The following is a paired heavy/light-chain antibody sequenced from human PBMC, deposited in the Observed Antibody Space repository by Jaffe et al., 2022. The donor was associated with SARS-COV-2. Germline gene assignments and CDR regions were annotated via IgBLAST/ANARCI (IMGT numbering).Heavy chain of an antibody. J-gene: IGHJ4*02. CDR1: GFTFNSYA. CDR3: AKGVATTRRACFDY. CDR2: ISGSGAST. Sequence: DVQLVESGGGLVQPGGSLRLSCAASGFTFNSYAMTWVRQAPGKGLEWVSGISGSGASTYYADSVKGRFTISRDNSKNTLYLQMNSLRVDDTAVYYCAKGVATTRRACFDYWGQGTLVTVSS. D-gene: IGHD5-12*01. V-gene: IGHV3-23*04.
Light chain of an antibody. Sequence: QSALTQPASVSGSPGQSITISCTGTSSDVGSYNSVSWYQQHPGKAPKLMIFDVSSRPSGISDRFSGSKSGDTASLTISGLLAEDEADYYCSSYTTSSTLVFGGGTKVTVL. V-gene: IGLV2-14*01. CDR2: DVS. CDR1: SSDVGSYNS. CDR3: SSYTTSSTLV. J-gene: IGLJ3*02.